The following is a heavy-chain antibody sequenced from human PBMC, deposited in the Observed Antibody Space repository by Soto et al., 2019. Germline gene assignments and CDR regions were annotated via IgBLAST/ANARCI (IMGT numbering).Heavy chain of an antibody. Sequence: PSETLSLTCTVSGGSISSSSYYWGWIRQPPGKGLEWIGSIYYSGSTYYNPSLKSRVTISVDTSKNQFSLKLSSVTAADTAVYYCARRYGWLYFDYWGQGILVTVSS. D-gene: IGHD6-19*01. J-gene: IGHJ4*02. CDR1: GGSISSSSYY. V-gene: IGHV4-39*01. CDR3: ARRYGWLYFDY. CDR2: IYYSGST.